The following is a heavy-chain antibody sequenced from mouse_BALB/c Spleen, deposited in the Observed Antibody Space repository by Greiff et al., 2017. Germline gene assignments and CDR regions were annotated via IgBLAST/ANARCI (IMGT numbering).Heavy chain of an antibody. D-gene: IGHD2-1*01. Sequence: VQRVESGPGLVAPSQSLSITCTVSGFSLTSYGVHWVRQPPGKGLEWLGVIWAGGSTNYNSALMSRLSISKDNSKSQVFLKMNSLQTDDTAMYYCARDMDGNYPNWDVYAMDYWGQGTSVTVSS. V-gene: IGHV2-9*02. CDR2: IWAGGST. CDR3: ARDMDGNYPNWDVYAMDY. CDR1: GFSLTSYG. J-gene: IGHJ4*01.